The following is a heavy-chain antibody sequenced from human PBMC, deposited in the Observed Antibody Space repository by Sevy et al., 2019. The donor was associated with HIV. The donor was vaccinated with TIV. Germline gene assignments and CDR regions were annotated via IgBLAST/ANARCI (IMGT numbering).Heavy chain of an antibody. CDR1: AFTFSTYY. CDR2: ISSGGDTI. D-gene: IGHD1-1*01. CDR3: ALERLSSDVAEYFEN. J-gene: IGHJ1*01. Sequence: GGSLRLSCATSAFTFSTYYMNWVRQAPGKGLEWVSSISSGGDTISYAEPVRGRFTISRDNSKNALYLQMNSLRAEDTAVYSCALERLSSDVAEYFENWGQGTLVTVSS. V-gene: IGHV3-48*04.